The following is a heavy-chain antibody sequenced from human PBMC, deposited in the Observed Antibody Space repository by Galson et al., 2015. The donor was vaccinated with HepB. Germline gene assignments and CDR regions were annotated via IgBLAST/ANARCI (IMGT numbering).Heavy chain of an antibody. V-gene: IGHV3-11*06. CDR2: ISSSRSYT. D-gene: IGHD6-13*01. CDR3: ATLFKYSSSVNFGY. CDR1: GFTFSDYY. J-gene: IGHJ4*02. Sequence: SLRLSCAASGFTFSDYYMSWIRQAPGKGLEWVSYISSSRSYTNYADSVKGRFTISRDNAKNSLYLQMNSLRAEDTAVYYCATLFKYSSSVNFGYWGQGTLVTVSS.